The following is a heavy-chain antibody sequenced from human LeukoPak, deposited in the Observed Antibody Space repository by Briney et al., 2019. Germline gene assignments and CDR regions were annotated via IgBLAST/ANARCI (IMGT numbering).Heavy chain of an antibody. V-gene: IGHV4-39*01. CDR3: ASAPRSTSRFDY. CDR2: IYYSGST. D-gene: IGHD2-2*01. Sequence: SETLSLTCTVSGGSISSSSYSWGWLRQPPGKGLEWIGSIYYSGSTYYNPSLKSRVTISVDTSKNQFSLKLSSVTAADTAVYYCASAPRSTSRFDYWGQGTLVTVSS. J-gene: IGHJ4*02. CDR1: GGSISSSSYS.